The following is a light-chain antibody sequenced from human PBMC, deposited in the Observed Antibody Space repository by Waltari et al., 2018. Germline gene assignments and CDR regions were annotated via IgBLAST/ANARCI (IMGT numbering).Light chain of an antibody. CDR1: ALPRQY. CDR2: QDT. J-gene: IGLJ2*01. Sequence: PGQTARITCSGDALPRQYAYWYQQRPGQAPMLMIYQDTQRPSEIPERFSGSSSGTTATLTISEVQAEDEADYYCQSADGSGTYVVFGGGTKLTVL. CDR3: QSADGSGTYVV. V-gene: IGLV3-25*03.